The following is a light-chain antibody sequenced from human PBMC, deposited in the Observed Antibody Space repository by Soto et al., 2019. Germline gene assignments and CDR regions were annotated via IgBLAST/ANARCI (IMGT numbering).Light chain of an antibody. CDR3: SSYTSSSTPFYV. CDR2: DVS. CDR1: SSDVGGYND. Sequence: QSVLTQPASVSGSPGQSITISCTGTSSDVGGYNDVSWYQQHPGKAPKLMIYDVSNRPSGVSNRFSGSNSGNTASLPISGLQAEDEADYYCSSYTSSSTPFYVFGTGTKLTVL. J-gene: IGLJ1*01. V-gene: IGLV2-14*01.